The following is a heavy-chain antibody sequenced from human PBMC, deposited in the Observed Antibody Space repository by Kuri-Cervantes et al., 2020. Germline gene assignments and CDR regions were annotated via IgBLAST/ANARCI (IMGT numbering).Heavy chain of an antibody. CDR2: IWYDGSNK. Sequence: LSLTCAASGFTFSSYGMHWVRQAPGKGLEWVALIWYDGSNKNYADSVNGRFTISRDNSKNTLYLQMNSLRAEDTAVYYCARRGRVGVVDKGGFYYYYMDVWGKGTTVTVSS. V-gene: IGHV3-33*01. D-gene: IGHD3-3*01. J-gene: IGHJ6*03. CDR3: ARRGRVGVVDKGGFYYYYMDV. CDR1: GFTFSSYG.